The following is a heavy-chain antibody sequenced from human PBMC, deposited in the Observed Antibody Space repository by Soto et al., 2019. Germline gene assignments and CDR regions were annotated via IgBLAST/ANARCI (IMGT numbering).Heavy chain of an antibody. D-gene: IGHD2-8*01. CDR3: AKNGHPPYYYYGMDV. V-gene: IGHV1-18*01. CDR2: ISGYNGDT. Sequence: QGLEWMGWISGYNGDTNNAQKFQDRVTMTIDRSTTTAYLELRSLTSDDTAVYYCAKNGHPPYYYYGMDVWGQGTTVTGSS. J-gene: IGHJ6*02.